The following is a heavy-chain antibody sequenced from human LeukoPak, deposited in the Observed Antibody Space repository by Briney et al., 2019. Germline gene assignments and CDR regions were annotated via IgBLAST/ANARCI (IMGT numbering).Heavy chain of an antibody. Sequence: GASVKVSCKASGGTFSSYAISWVRQAPGQGLEWMGGIIPIFGTANYAQKFQGRVTITTDESTSTAYMELSRLRSEDTAVYYCARDERGYSYEFDYWGQGTLVTVSS. CDR1: GGTFSSYA. CDR2: IIPIFGTA. J-gene: IGHJ4*02. D-gene: IGHD5-18*01. V-gene: IGHV1-69*05. CDR3: ARDERGYSYEFDY.